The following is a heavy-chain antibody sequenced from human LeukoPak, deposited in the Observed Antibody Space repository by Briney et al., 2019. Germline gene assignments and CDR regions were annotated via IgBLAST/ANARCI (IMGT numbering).Heavy chain of an antibody. D-gene: IGHD6-13*01. J-gene: IGHJ6*03. CDR3: ARDQLGIAAAGTMGVYYYYYYMGV. CDR1: GYTFTSYG. Sequence: ASVKVSCKASGYTFTSYGISWVRQAPGQGLEWMGWISAYNGNTNYAQKLQGRVTMTTDTSTSTAYMELRSLRSDDTAVYYCARDQLGIAAAGTMGVYYYYYYMGVWGKGTTVTVSS. V-gene: IGHV1-18*01. CDR2: ISAYNGNT.